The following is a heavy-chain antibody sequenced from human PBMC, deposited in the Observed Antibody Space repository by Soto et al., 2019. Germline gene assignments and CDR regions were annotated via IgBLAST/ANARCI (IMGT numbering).Heavy chain of an antibody. CDR2: INSDGSTT. CDR1: GFTFSSSC. V-gene: IGHV3-74*03. Sequence: EVQLVESGGGLVQPGESLRLSCAASGFTFSSSCMHWVLQAPGKGLVWVSRINSDGSTTQYADSVRGRFTIARDNAKNTLFMEVNSLTIQDTAVYCCACLPIPRGPCDFWGQGTLVTVSS. CDR3: ACLPIPRGPCDF. D-gene: IGHD2-21*01. J-gene: IGHJ4*02.